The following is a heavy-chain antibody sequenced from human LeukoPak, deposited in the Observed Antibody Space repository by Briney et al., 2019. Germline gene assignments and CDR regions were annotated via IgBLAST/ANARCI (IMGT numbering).Heavy chain of an antibody. Sequence: GGSLRLSCAASGFTFSSYSMNWVRQAPGKGLEWVSSISSSSSYIYYADSVKGRFTISRDNANNTLYLQMNSLRVEDTAVYYCARGGSGSGYHYYYYYMDVWGKGTTVTISS. V-gene: IGHV3-21*06. D-gene: IGHD3-22*01. CDR1: GFTFSSYS. CDR3: ARGGSGSGYHYYYYYMDV. CDR2: ISSSSSYI. J-gene: IGHJ6*03.